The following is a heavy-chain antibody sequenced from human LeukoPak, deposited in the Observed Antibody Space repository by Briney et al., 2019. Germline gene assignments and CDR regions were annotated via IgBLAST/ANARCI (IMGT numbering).Heavy chain of an antibody. CDR2: IYYSGST. CDR3: AREGIAADGVDY. CDR1: GGSISSSSYY. D-gene: IGHD6-13*01. J-gene: IGHJ4*02. V-gene: IGHV4-31*03. Sequence: SETLSLTCTVSGGSISSSSYYWSWIRQHPGKGLEWIGYIYYSGSTYYNPSLKSRVTISVDTSKNQFSLKLSSVTAADTAVYYCAREGIAADGVDYWGQGTLVTVSS.